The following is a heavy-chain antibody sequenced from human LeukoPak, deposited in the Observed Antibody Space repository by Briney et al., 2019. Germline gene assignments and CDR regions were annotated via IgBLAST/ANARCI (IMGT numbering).Heavy chain of an antibody. CDR2: ISGSGSNT. D-gene: IGHD6-13*01. V-gene: IGHV3-NL1*01. CDR1: GFTFSRYG. CDR3: ARGLEGIAAAGGSDY. J-gene: IGHJ4*02. Sequence: PRGSLRLSCAASGFTFSRYGMHWVRQAPGKGLEWVSVISGSGSNTDYADSVKGRFTISRDNSKNTLYLQMNSLRAEDTAVYYCARGLEGIAAAGGSDYWGQGTLVTVSS.